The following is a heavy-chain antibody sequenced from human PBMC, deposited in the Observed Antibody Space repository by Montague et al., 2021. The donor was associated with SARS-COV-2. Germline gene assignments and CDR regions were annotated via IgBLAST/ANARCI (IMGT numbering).Heavy chain of an antibody. D-gene: IGHD5-12*01. CDR2: ISYDGSNK. Sequence: SRRLSLSASGFTFSSYAMHWVRQAPGKGLEWVALISYDGSNKNYADPVKGRFTISRDNSKNTLYLQMDSLRAEDTAVYYCAREGYSGYDYYFDYWGQGTLVTVSS. V-gene: IGHV3-30*04. CDR1: GFTFSSYA. CDR3: AREGYSGYDYYFDY. J-gene: IGHJ4*02.